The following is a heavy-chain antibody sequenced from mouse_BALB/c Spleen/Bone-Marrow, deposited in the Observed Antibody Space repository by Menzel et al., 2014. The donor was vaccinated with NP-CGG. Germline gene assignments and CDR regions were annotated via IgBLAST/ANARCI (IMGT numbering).Heavy chain of an antibody. Sequence: EVQLQESGGGRVQPGGSLKLSCAASGFDFSRYWMSWVRRAPGKGLEWIGEINPGSSTINYTPSLKDKFIISRDNAKNTLYLQMSKVRSEDTALYYCARNAYYAMDYWGQGTSVTVSS. CDR1: GFDFSRYW. CDR2: INPGSSTI. J-gene: IGHJ4*01. CDR3: ARNAYYAMDY. V-gene: IGHV4-1*02.